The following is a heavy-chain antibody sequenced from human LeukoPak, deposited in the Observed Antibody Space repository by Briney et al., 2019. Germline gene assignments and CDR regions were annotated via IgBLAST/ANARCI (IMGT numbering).Heavy chain of an antibody. D-gene: IGHD3-9*01. Sequence: GGSLRLSCAASGFTFSNYAMSWVRQAPGKGLEWVSAVSGRDDSTYYADSVRGRFTISRDNSKDTLYLQLNSLRAEDTAVYYCAKWGDYDILTGYYDSDYWGQGTLVTVSS. CDR3: AKWGDYDILTGYYDSDY. CDR2: VSGRDDST. CDR1: GFTFSNYA. J-gene: IGHJ4*02. V-gene: IGHV3-23*01.